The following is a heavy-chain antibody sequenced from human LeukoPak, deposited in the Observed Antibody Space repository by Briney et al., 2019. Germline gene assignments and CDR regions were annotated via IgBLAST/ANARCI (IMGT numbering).Heavy chain of an antibody. V-gene: IGHV3-9*01. CDR2: ISWNSGSI. CDR3: AKDSAAGSFIHFDY. Sequence: GRSLRLSCAASGFTFDDYAMHWVRQAPGKGLEWVSGISWNSGSIGYADSVKGRFTNSRDNAKDSLYLQMNGLRAEDTALYYCAKDSAAGSFIHFDYWGQGTLVTVSS. CDR1: GFTFDDYA. J-gene: IGHJ4*02. D-gene: IGHD6-13*01.